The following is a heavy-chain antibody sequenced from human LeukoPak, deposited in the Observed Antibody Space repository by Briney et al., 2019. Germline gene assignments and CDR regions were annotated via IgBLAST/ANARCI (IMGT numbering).Heavy chain of an antibody. Sequence: GGSLRLSCVASGFTFSSYSMNWVRQAPGKGLEWVSYISSSSSTIYYADSVKGRFTISRDNAKNSLYLQMNSLRAEDTAVYYCARGPYYYYYMDVWGKGTTVTVSS. J-gene: IGHJ6*03. CDR1: GFTFSSYS. V-gene: IGHV3-48*01. CDR3: ARGPYYYYYMDV. CDR2: ISSSSSTI.